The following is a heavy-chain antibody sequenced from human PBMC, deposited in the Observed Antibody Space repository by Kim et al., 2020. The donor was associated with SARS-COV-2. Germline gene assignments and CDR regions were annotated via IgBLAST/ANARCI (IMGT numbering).Heavy chain of an antibody. J-gene: IGHJ6*02. CDR3: ARSASPYYYGLDV. CDR2: IHASGNT. Sequence: GGSLRLSCAASGFTVSSNYMTWVRQAAGKGLEWVSGIHASGNTFYVDSVKGRFTISRDNSKNTVYLQMNSLRVEDTAVYYCARSASPYYYGLDVWGQGTT. V-gene: IGHV3-53*01. CDR1: GFTVSSNY.